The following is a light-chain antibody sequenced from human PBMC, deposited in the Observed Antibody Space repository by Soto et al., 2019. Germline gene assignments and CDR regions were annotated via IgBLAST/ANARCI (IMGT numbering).Light chain of an antibody. V-gene: IGKV1-33*01. J-gene: IGKJ3*01. CDR3: QQYDNRPFT. Sequence: DLQMTQSPSSLSASVGDRVSFTCQASQDISKFLNWYQHKPGQAPSLLIYDASKSQFGVPSRFSGSGSGTDFTFTISSLQPEDNATHYCQQYDNRPFTFGPGTKVDVK. CDR2: DAS. CDR1: QDISKF.